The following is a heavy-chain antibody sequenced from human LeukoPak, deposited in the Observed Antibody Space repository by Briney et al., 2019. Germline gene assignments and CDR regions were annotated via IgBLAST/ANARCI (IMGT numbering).Heavy chain of an antibody. CDR1: GYTFSGTGWY. Sequence: ASVKVSCKASGYTFSGTGWYLYWLRQAPGQGLECMVWIHPNNGDTAHAPKFEGRLAMTRDTSISTAYMELRRLRPDDTAVYFCARDGPAQVVDLDYWGQGTLVTVSS. D-gene: IGHD2-15*01. J-gene: IGHJ4*02. CDR2: IHPNNGDT. CDR3: ARDGPAQVVDLDY. V-gene: IGHV1-2*02.